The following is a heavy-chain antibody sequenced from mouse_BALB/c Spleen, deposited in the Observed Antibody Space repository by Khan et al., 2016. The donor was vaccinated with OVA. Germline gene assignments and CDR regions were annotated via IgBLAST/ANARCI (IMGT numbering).Heavy chain of an antibody. D-gene: IGHD2-1*01. CDR2: INPSNGRT. Sequence: QVQLQQSGAELVNPGASVNLSCKASGYTSTSYWMHWVKQRPGQGLEWIGEINPSNGRTNYNEKFKSKATLTVDKSSSTAYMQLSSPTSEDSAVYYCARLLINFDYWGQGTTLTVSS. J-gene: IGHJ2*01. CDR1: GYTSTSYW. V-gene: IGHV1S81*02. CDR3: ARLLINFDY.